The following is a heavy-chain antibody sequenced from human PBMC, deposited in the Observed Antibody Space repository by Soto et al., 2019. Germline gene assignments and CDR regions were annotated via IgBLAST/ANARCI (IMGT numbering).Heavy chain of an antibody. CDR3: ARALRFLEWLAAR. V-gene: IGHV3-21*01. J-gene: IGHJ4*02. CDR2: ISSSSSYI. D-gene: IGHD3-3*01. CDR1: GFTFSSYS. Sequence: GGSLRLSCAASGFTFSSYSMNWVRQAPGKGLEWVSSISSSSSYIYYADSVKGRLTISRDNAKNSLYLQMNSLGAEDTAVYYCARALRFLEWLAARWGQGTLVTVSS.